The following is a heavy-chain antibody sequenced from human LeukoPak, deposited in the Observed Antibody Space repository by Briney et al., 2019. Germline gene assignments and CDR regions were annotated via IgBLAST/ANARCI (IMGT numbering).Heavy chain of an antibody. V-gene: IGHV3-30*18. Sequence: GGSLRLSCAASGFTFSSYGMHWVRQASGKGLEWVAVISYDGSNKYYADSVKGRFTISRDNSKNTLYLQMNSLRAEDTAVYYCAKAATHYYYYYGMDVWGKGTTVTVSS. CDR2: ISYDGSNK. J-gene: IGHJ6*04. D-gene: IGHD2-15*01. CDR3: AKAATHYYYYYGMDV. CDR1: GFTFSSYG.